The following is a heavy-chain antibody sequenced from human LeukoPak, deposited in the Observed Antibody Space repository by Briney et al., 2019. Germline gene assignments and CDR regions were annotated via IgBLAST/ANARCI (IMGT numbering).Heavy chain of an antibody. Sequence: SETLSLTCTVSNGPISSYYWSWIRQPPGQGLEWIAYMFYSGSTNYKPSPNSRVTLSIHTSKNQFSLRLSSFTAADTAVYYCARGRGEVVIAAWDVFDIWGQGTMVTVSS. J-gene: IGHJ3*02. V-gene: IGHV4-59*08. CDR1: NGPISSYY. CDR3: ARGRGEVVIAAWDVFDI. D-gene: IGHD2-15*01. CDR2: MFYSGST.